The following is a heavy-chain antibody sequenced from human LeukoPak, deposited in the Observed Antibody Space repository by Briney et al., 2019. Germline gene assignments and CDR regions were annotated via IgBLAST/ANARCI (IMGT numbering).Heavy chain of an antibody. CDR2: IDPDDGER. CDR3: ALLTTRLGDLLGCWFDP. Sequence: GASVKVACMVSGYSRTDLSMHWVRQARRKALEWMGGIDPDDGERIYAYKFQGRITMPEDTSTDTAYMDLSSLGSEDTAVYFCALLTTRLGDLLGCWFDPWGQEALITVSS. J-gene: IGHJ5*02. CDR1: GYSRTDLS. V-gene: IGHV1-24*01. D-gene: IGHD1-26*01.